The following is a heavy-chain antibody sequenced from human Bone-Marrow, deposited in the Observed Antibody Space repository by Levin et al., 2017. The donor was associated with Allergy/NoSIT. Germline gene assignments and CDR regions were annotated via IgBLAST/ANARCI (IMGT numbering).Heavy chain of an antibody. CDR2: IKQDGSEK. D-gene: IGHD2-8*01. J-gene: IGHJ5*02. Sequence: ETLSLTCAASGFTFSSYWMSWVRQAPGKGLEWVANIKQDGSEKYYVDSVKGRFTISRDNAKNSLYLQMNSLRAEDTAVYYCARNSSGYCTNGVCYDWFDPWGQGTLVTVSS. CDR1: GFTFSSYW. CDR3: ARNSSGYCTNGVCYDWFDP. V-gene: IGHV3-7*01.